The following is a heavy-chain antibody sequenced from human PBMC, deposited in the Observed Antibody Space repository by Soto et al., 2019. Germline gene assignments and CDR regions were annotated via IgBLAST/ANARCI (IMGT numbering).Heavy chain of an antibody. CDR1: GFTFSSYW. D-gene: IGHD2-2*01. CDR3: AREGRGVVVPGGMDV. J-gene: IGHJ6*02. V-gene: IGHV3-74*01. CDR2: INSDGSST. Sequence: PGGSLRLSCAASGFTFSSYWMHWVRQAPGEGLVWVSRINSDGSSTSYADSVKGRFTISRDNAKNTLYLQMNSLRVEDTAVYYCAREGRGVVVPGGMDVWGQGTTGTVSS.